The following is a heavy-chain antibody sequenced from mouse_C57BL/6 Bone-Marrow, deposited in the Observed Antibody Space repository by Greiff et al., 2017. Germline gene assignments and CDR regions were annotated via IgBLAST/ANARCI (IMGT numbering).Heavy chain of an antibody. V-gene: IGHV1-82*01. J-gene: IGHJ4*01. CDR1: GYAFSSSW. Sequence: QVQLQQSGPELVKPGASVKISCKASGYAFSSSWMNWVKQRPGKGLEWIGRIYPGDGDTNYNGKFKGKATLTADKSSSTAYMQLSSLTSEDSAVYFCARSEYYAMDYWGQGTSATVSS. CDR3: ARSEYYAMDY. CDR2: IYPGDGDT.